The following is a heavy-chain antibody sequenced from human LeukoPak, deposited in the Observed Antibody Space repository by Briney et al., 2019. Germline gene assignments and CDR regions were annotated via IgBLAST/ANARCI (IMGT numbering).Heavy chain of an antibody. CDR3: ARNRSSGWDDAFDI. D-gene: IGHD6-19*01. CDR2: IYASGST. V-gene: IGHV4-4*07. Sequence: SETLSLTCTVSGVSINSYYWSWIRQPAGKGLEWIGRIYASGSTNYNPSLMSRITMSVDRSKNQFSLKLNSVTAADTAVYYCARNRSSGWDDAFDIWGQGTLVTVFS. CDR1: GVSINSYY. J-gene: IGHJ4*02.